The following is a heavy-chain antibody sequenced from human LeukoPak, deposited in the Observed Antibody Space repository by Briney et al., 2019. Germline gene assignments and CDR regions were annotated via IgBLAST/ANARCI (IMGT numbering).Heavy chain of an antibody. CDR3: ARAAGTGYYGMDV. J-gene: IGHJ6*02. CDR1: GFTFSSYA. D-gene: IGHD6-13*01. V-gene: IGHV3-30*04. CDR2: ISYDGSNK. Sequence: GGSPRLSCAASGFTFSSYAMHWVRQAPGKGLEWVAVISYDGSNKYYADSVKGRFTISRDNSKNTLYLQMNSLRAEDTAVYYCARAAGTGYYGMDVWGQGTTVTVSS.